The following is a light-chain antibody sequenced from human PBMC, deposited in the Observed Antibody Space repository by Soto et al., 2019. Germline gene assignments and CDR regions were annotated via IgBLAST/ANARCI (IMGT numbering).Light chain of an antibody. J-gene: IGLJ1*01. CDR1: SSDVGGYNY. V-gene: IGLV2-8*01. CDR2: EVS. Sequence: QSVLTQPPSASGSPGQSVTISCTGTSSDVGGYNYVSWYQQHPGKAPKLMIYEVSKQPSGVPDRFSGCKSGNTVSLTVSGLQAEDEADYYCSSYAGSNNLRYVFGTGTKVTVL. CDR3: SSYAGSNNLRYV.